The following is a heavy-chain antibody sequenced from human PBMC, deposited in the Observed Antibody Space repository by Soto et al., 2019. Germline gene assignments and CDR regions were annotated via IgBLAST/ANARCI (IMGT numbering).Heavy chain of an antibody. CDR2: VYYSGST. CDR3: AKYRRTGAYGYSLDL. D-gene: IGHD3-22*01. CDR1: GGSISGYY. Sequence: SETLSLTCTISGGSISGYYWSWIRQPPGKGLEWIGYVYYSGSTKYNPSLESRGTISADTSKNQFSLRVTSVTAADTAVYYCAKYRRTGAYGYSLDLWHQVTLITASS. J-gene: IGHJ4*02. V-gene: IGHV4-59*01.